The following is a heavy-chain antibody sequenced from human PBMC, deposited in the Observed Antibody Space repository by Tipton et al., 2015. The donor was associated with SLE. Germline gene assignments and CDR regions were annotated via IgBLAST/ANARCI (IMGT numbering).Heavy chain of an antibody. D-gene: IGHD3-10*01. V-gene: IGHV4-59*01. CDR2: IYYSGST. CDR1: GGSISSYY. J-gene: IGHJ5*02. CDR3: ARGPASGWFDP. Sequence: LRLSCTVSGGSISSYYWSWIRQPPGKGLEWIGYIYYSGSTNYNPSLKSRVTISVDTSKNQFSLKLSSVTAADTAVYYCARGPASGWFDPWGQGTLVTVSS.